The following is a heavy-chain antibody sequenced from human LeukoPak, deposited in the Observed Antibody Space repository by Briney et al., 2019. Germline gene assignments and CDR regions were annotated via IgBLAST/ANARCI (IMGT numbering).Heavy chain of an antibody. CDR2: IDPENDER. V-gene: IGHV1-24*01. J-gene: IGHJ4*02. CDR3: ATEMTSVVPDF. Sequence: APVKVSCKVSGHPLSELTMHWVRQAPGKGLEWIGGIDPENDERLNARKFRGRVTMTEDTSTDTAYMELSSLRSEDTAVYFCATEMTSVVPDFWGQGTLVTVSS. D-gene: IGHD4-11*01. CDR1: GHPLSELT.